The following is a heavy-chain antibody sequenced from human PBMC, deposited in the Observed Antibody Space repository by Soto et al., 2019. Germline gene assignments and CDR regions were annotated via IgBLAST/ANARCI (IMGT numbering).Heavy chain of an antibody. V-gene: IGHV1-69*13. D-gene: IGHD2-2*01. Sequence: GASVKVSCKASGGTFSSYAISWVRQAPGQGLEWMGGIIPIFGTANYAQKFQGRVTITADESTSTAYMELSSLRSEDTAVYYCARMEDCSSTSCYGHYYGMDVWGQGTTVTVS. CDR1: GGTFSSYA. CDR2: IIPIFGTA. CDR3: ARMEDCSSTSCYGHYYGMDV. J-gene: IGHJ6*02.